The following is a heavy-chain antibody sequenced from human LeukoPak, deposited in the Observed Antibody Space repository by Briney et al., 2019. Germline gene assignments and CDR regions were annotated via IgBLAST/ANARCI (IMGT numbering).Heavy chain of an antibody. J-gene: IGHJ4*02. D-gene: IGHD2-2*01. V-gene: IGHV3-7*01. Sequence: PGGSLRLSCAASGFTFSNYWMSWVRQAPGKGLEWVANIKQDGSAKYFVDSVKGRFTMSRDNAKNSLYLQMNSLRAEDTAVYYCARRRCSSSSCFKDYWGQGTLVTVSS. CDR3: ARRRCSSSSCFKDY. CDR1: GFTFSNYW. CDR2: IKQDGSAK.